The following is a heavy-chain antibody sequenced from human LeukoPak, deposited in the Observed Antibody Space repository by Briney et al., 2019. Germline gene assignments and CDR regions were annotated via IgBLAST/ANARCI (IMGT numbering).Heavy chain of an antibody. CDR2: ISTSSRI. Sequence: PGGSLRLSCAASGFIFSSHDMNWVCQAPGKGLEWVSYISTSSRIYYADSVKGRFTISRDNAKNSLYLQMHSLRDEDTALYYCARDVRGNSFSDYWGQGTLVTVSS. J-gene: IGHJ4*02. CDR3: ARDVRGNSFSDY. D-gene: IGHD4-23*01. CDR1: GFIFSSHD. V-gene: IGHV3-48*02.